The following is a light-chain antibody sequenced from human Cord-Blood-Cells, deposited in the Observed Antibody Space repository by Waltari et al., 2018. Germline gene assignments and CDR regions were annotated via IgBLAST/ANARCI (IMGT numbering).Light chain of an antibody. V-gene: IGLV2-14*03. Sequence: QSALTQPASVSGSPGQSITISCTGTSSDVGGYNYVSWYQQHPGKAPKIMIYDVSNRPSGVSKRFSGSKSGNTASLTISGLQAEDEADYYCSSYTSSSTYVFGTGTKVTVL. J-gene: IGLJ1*01. CDR2: DVS. CDR1: SSDVGGYNY. CDR3: SSYTSSSTYV.